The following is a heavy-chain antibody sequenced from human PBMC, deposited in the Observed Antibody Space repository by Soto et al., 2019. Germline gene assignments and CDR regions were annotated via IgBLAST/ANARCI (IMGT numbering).Heavy chain of an antibody. CDR1: GGSFSGYY. CDR3: ARGFSVVSGSEFDY. J-gene: IGHJ4*02. D-gene: IGHD3-22*01. CDR2: INHSGST. Sequence: TSETLSLTCAVYGGSFSGYYWSWIRQPPGKGLEWIGEINHSGSTNYNPSLKSRVTISVDTSKNQFSLKLSSVTAADTAVYYCARGFSVVSGSEFDYWGQGTLVTVSS. V-gene: IGHV4-34*01.